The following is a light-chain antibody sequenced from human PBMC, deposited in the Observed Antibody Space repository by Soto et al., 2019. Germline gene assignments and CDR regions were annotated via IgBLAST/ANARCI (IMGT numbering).Light chain of an antibody. CDR2: ASF. CDR1: QGICVY. J-gene: IGKJ3*01. V-gene: IGKV1-27*01. CDR3: QTYNSAPLP. Sequence: DIQMTQSPSSLSASLGARVTITCLSSQGICVYLAWFQQRPGRAPNLLIYASFTLLSGVPSRFCCSGCATAFSLAISSLPPEAVATYYCQTYNSAPLPFGRGTKVDIK.